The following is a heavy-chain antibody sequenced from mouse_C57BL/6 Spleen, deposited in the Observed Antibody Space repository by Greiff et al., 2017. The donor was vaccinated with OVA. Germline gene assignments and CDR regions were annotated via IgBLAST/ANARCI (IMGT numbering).Heavy chain of an antibody. Sequence: QVQLQQPGAELVRPGSSVKLSCKASGYTFTSYWMDWVKQRPGQGLEWIGNIYPSDSETHYNQKFKDKATLTVDKSSSTAYRQLSSLTSEDSAVYYCARRRGYYSNYVPFAYWGQGTLVTVSA. D-gene: IGHD2-5*01. CDR3: ARRRGYYSNYVPFAY. CDR2: IYPSDSET. V-gene: IGHV1-61*01. J-gene: IGHJ3*01. CDR1: GYTFTSYW.